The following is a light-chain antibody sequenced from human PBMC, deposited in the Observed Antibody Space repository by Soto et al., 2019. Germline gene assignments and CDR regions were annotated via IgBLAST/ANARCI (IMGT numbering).Light chain of an antibody. Sequence: EIVLTQSPDTLSLTPGERATLSFGASQSVDSSYVAWYQQKPGLAPRLLMFDASSRANGIPDRFRGSGSGTGFTLTISSLEPEDFAVYYCQQYGSSPITFGQGTRLEIK. CDR1: QSVDSSY. V-gene: IGKV3D-20*01. CDR2: DAS. J-gene: IGKJ5*01. CDR3: QQYGSSPIT.